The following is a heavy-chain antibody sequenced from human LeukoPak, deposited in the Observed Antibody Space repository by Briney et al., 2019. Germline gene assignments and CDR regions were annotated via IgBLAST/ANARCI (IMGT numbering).Heavy chain of an antibody. CDR1: GYTFTNYY. CDR3: ARGGGDDSAAPFDF. J-gene: IGHJ4*02. CDR2: IKVSGGST. V-gene: IGHV1-46*01. D-gene: IGHD2-21*02. Sequence: GASVKVSCKASGYTFTNYYMHWVRQAPGQGFEWMGIIKVSGGSTSYAQKFQGRVTMTRDTSTSTVYMELRSLRSEDTAVYYCARGGGDDSAAPFDFWGQGALVTVSS.